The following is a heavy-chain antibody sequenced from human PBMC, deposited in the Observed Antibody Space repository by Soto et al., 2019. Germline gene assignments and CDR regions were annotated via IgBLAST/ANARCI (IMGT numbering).Heavy chain of an antibody. V-gene: IGHV2-5*02. CDR1: GFSLTSRPMG. CDR3: AHRLSGFNWNGGYFDC. CDR2: IYWDDDK. J-gene: IGHJ4*02. D-gene: IGHD1-1*01. Sequence: QITLKESGPTRVKPTQTLTLTCTFSGFSLTSRPMGVGWIRQPPGKALEWLVFIYWDDDKRYSPSLKNRLTITKDTSGNQVVLTMTNMDPLDTATYYCAHRLSGFNWNGGYFDCWGQGALVTVSS.